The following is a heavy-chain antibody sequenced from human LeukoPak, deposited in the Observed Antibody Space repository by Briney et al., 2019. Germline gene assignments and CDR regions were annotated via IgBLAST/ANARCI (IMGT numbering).Heavy chain of an antibody. V-gene: IGHV4-34*01. CDR1: GGSISNKY. Sequence: SETLSLTCTVSGGSISNKYWSWIRQPPGKGLEWIGEINHSGSTNYNPSLKSRVTISVDTSKNQFSLKLSSVTAADTAVYYCARGRLLGIAAAGTSDYWGQGTLVTVSS. J-gene: IGHJ4*02. CDR2: INHSGST. D-gene: IGHD6-13*01. CDR3: ARGRLLGIAAAGTSDY.